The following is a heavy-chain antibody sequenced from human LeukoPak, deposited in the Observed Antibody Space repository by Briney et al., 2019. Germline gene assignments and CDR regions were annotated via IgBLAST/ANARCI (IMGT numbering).Heavy chain of an antibody. V-gene: IGHV1-2*06. D-gene: IGHD5-18*01. CDR1: GYTFTGYY. CDR3: ARGGYNYGYGGDFDY. CDR2: INPNSVGT. J-gene: IGHJ4*02. Sequence: ASVKVSCKASGYTFTGYYMHWVRQAPGQGLEWMGRINPNSVGTNYAQKFQGRVTMTRDTSISTAYMELSRLRSDDTAVYYCARGGYNYGYGGDFDYWGQGTLVTVSS.